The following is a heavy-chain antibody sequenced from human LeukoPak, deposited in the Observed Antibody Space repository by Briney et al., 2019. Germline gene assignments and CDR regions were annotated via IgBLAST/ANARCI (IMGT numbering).Heavy chain of an antibody. J-gene: IGHJ4*02. V-gene: IGHV4-61*02. CDR3: ARSPGPDLNYYDTSGSYYFDY. D-gene: IGHD3-22*01. Sequence: NPSETLSLTCTVSGGSISSGSYYWNWIRQPDGKGLEWIGRLYTSGSTNYSPSLKSRVTISVDASKNQFSLRLTSVTAADTAVYYCARSPGPDLNYYDTSGSYYFDYWGQGTLVTVSS. CDR2: LYTSGST. CDR1: GGSISSGSYY.